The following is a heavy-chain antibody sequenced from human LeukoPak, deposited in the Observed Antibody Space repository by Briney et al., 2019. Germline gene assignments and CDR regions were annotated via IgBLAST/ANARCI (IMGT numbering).Heavy chain of an antibody. CDR3: TRMTTGHDY. D-gene: IGHD4-17*01. CDR2: INHSGYT. J-gene: IGHJ4*02. CDR1: GVSFNDYY. V-gene: IGHV4-34*01. Sequence: SETLSLTCAVAGVSFNDYYWSWVRQTPGKGLEWIGEINHSGYTNDSPSLKSRVTLSIDTSRKQFSLNLRSVTVADTGIYYCTRMTTGHDYWGQGTLVTVSS.